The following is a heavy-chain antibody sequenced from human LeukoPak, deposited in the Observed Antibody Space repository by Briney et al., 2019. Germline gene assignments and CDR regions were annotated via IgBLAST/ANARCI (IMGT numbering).Heavy chain of an antibody. CDR2: INSDGSST. CDR1: GFTFSSYW. J-gene: IGHJ4*02. Sequence: GGSLRLSCAASGFTFSSYWMHWVRQAPGKGLVWVSRINSDGSSTSYADSVKGRFTISRGNAKNTLYLQMNSLRAEDTAVYYCARDGRYYDSSGYYYHFDYWGQGTLVTVSS. CDR3: ARDGRYYDSSGYYYHFDY. D-gene: IGHD3-22*01. V-gene: IGHV3-74*01.